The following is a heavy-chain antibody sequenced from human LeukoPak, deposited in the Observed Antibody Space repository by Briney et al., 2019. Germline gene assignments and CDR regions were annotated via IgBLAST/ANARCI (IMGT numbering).Heavy chain of an antibody. D-gene: IGHD1-7*01. CDR3: ARRNSRWFDP. CDR2: IYYSGST. J-gene: IGHJ5*02. Sequence: PSETLSLTCTVSGYSINNYYWSWIRQSPGKGLEWIGYIYYSGSTNYNPSLKSRVTMSVDTSKNQFSLKLTSVTAADTSVYYCARRNSRWFDPWGQGTLVTVSS. CDR1: GYSINNYY. V-gene: IGHV4-59*08.